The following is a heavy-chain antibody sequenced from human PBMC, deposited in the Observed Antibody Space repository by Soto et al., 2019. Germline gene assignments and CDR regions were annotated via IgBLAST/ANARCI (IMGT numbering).Heavy chain of an antibody. CDR2: TSYDGNNR. Sequence: GGSLRLSCAGSGFSFSSYVLSWVRQAPGRGLEWVAATSYDGNNRYYADSVKGRFIISRDNSKNTLDLEMETPRPEDTAVYYCAGVYYSGDSVNNFWGQGTPVTVSS. CDR3: AGVYYSGDSVNNF. D-gene: IGHD4-17*01. V-gene: IGHV3-30-3*01. CDR1: GFSFSSYV. J-gene: IGHJ4*02.